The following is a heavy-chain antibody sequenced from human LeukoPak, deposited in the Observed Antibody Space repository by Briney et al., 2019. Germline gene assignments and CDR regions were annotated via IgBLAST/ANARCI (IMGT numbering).Heavy chain of an antibody. CDR3: ARGTVVIFDY. J-gene: IGHJ4*02. CDR2: ISYDGSNK. D-gene: IGHD3-22*01. CDR1: GFTFSSYA. V-gene: IGHV3-30-3*01. Sequence: GGSLRLSCAASGFTFSSYAMHWVRQAPGKGLEWVAVISYDGSNKYYADSVKGRFTISRDNSKNTLYLQMNSLRAEDTAVYYCARGTVVIFDYWGQGTLVTVSS.